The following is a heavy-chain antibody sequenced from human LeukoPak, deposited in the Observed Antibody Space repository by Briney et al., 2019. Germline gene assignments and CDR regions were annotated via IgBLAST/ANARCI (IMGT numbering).Heavy chain of an antibody. J-gene: IGHJ4*02. CDR2: ISHDGTNK. D-gene: IGHD3-10*01. CDR3: ANTYSYGSGRIDY. Sequence: GGSLRLSCAASGFTLSRYGMHWVRQAPGKGLEWVAVISHDGTNKYYGDSVKGRFTISRDNSKSTLYLQMNSLRTEDTAVYYCANTYSYGSGRIDYWGQGALVTVSS. V-gene: IGHV3-30*18. CDR1: GFTLSRYG.